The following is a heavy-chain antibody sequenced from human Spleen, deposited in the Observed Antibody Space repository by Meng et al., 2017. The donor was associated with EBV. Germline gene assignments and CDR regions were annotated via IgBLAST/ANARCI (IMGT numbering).Heavy chain of an antibody. CDR3: TRDSETTAGVDY. D-gene: IGHD6-13*01. Sequence: QLQLQEPGPGLVKPSGTLSLTCSVSGASISRSNYYWGWIRQPPGKGLEWIGNIYNSGSTYYNPSLRSRVTMSVDTSKNQFSLKVSSVTAADTAVYYCTRDSETTAGVDYWGQGTLVTVSS. V-gene: IGHV4-39*07. J-gene: IGHJ4*02. CDR2: IYNSGST. CDR1: GASISRSNYY.